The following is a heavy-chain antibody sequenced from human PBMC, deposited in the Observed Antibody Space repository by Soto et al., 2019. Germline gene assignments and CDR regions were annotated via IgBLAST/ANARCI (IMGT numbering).Heavy chain of an antibody. D-gene: IGHD3-22*01. Sequence: SVKVSCKASGGTFSSYAISWVRQAPGQGLEWMGGIIPIFGTANYAQKFQGRATITADKSTSTAYMELSSLRSEDTAVYYCARGQGKYYYDSSGYYHLDYWGQGTLVTVSS. V-gene: IGHV1-69*06. CDR1: GGTFSSYA. CDR2: IIPIFGTA. CDR3: ARGQGKYYYDSSGYYHLDY. J-gene: IGHJ4*02.